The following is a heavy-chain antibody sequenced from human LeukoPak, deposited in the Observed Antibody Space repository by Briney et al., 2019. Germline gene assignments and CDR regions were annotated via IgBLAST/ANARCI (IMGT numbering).Heavy chain of an antibody. CDR3: AREGYYYDSSGYYYPSYYYYYMDV. CDR2: IYASGST. D-gene: IGHD3-22*01. Sequence: SETLSLTCTVSGGSISSYYWSWIRQPAGKGLEWIGRIYASGSTIYNPSLKSRVTMSVDTSKSQFSLKLSSVTAADTAVYYCAREGYYYDSSGYYYPSYYYYYMDVWGKGTTITVSS. CDR1: GGSISSYY. J-gene: IGHJ6*03. V-gene: IGHV4-4*07.